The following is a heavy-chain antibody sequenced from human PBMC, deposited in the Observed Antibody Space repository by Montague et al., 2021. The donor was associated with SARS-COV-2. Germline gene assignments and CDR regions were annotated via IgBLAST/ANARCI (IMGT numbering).Heavy chain of an antibody. Sequence: SETLSLTCTVSGASVASGNFYWSWIRQPPGKGLEWIGYIYYTGHTNYXXXLQSQVTIPVDPSKNQFPLTLTSVTAADTAAYYCARSRAIVPSRPGFDYWGQGALVTVSS. CDR1: GASVASGNFY. V-gene: IGHV4-61*01. J-gene: IGHJ4*02. CDR2: IYYTGHT. CDR3: ARSRAIVPSRPGFDY. D-gene: IGHD2-8*01.